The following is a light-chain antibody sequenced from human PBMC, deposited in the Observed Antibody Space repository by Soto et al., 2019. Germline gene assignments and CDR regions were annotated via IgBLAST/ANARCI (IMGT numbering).Light chain of an antibody. Sequence: DIQMTQSPTTLSASVGDRVTINCRASQIVSNVLAWFQQKPGKGPELLIYDVSNLQSGVPSRFSGSGSGTEFTLTISSLQPDDFAVYYCQQYYRYPWTFGQGTQVEIK. J-gene: IGKJ1*01. CDR3: QQYYRYPWT. V-gene: IGKV1-5*01. CDR1: QIVSNV. CDR2: DVS.